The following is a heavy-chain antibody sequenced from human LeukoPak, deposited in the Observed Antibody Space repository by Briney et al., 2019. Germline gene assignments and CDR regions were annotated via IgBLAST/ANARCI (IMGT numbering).Heavy chain of an antibody. J-gene: IGHJ5*02. Sequence: APVKVSCKASGYTFTSYGISWVRQAPGQGLEWMGWTSAYNGNTNYAQKLQGRVTMTTDTSTSTAYMELRSLRSDDTAVYYCARGPDIVVVPAARNWFDPWGQGTLVTASS. CDR2: TSAYNGNT. CDR3: ARGPDIVVVPAARNWFDP. D-gene: IGHD2-2*01. V-gene: IGHV1-18*01. CDR1: GYTFTSYG.